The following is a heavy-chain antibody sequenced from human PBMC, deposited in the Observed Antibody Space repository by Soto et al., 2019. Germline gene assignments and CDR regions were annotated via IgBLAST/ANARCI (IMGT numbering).Heavy chain of an antibody. Sequence: QLQLQESGSGLVKPSQTLSLTCAVSGGSISSGGYSWSWIRQPPGKGLEWVGYIYHSVSTYYNPSLKDRVTISVDRSKNQFSLKLSSVTAAETAVYYCARSILSGDARRGNWFDPWGQGTLGTVSS. V-gene: IGHV4-30-2*01. J-gene: IGHJ5*02. D-gene: IGHD3-10*01. CDR3: ARSILSGDARRGNWFDP. CDR1: GGSISSGGYS. CDR2: IYHSVST.